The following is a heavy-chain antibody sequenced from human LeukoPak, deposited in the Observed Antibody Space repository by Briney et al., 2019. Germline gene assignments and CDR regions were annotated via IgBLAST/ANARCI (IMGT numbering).Heavy chain of an antibody. J-gene: IGHJ6*02. V-gene: IGHV3-30*03. Sequence: GGSLRLSCAASGFTFSSYGMHWVRQAPGKGLEWVAVISYDGSNKYYADSVKGRFTISRDNSKNTLYLQMNSLRAEDTAVYYCARDWGGDFWSGYYRYYYYYGMDVWGQGTTVTVSS. CDR2: ISYDGSNK. D-gene: IGHD3-3*01. CDR1: GFTFSSYG. CDR3: ARDWGGDFWSGYYRYYYYYGMDV.